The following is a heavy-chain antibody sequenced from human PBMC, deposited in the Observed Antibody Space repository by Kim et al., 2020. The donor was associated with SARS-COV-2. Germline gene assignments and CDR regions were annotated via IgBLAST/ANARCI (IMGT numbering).Heavy chain of an antibody. D-gene: IGHD1-26*01. CDR3: ARDREVGATPYYFDY. V-gene: IGHV1-69*01. J-gene: IGHJ4*02. Sequence: QKFQGRVTSTADESTSRAYRELSSLRSEDTAVYYCARDREVGATPYYFDYWGQGTLVTVSS.